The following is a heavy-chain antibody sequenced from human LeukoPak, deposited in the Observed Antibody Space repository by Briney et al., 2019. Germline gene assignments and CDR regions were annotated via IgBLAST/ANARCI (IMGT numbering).Heavy chain of an antibody. J-gene: IGHJ4*02. V-gene: IGHV1-2*02. CDR3: ARDYSGSYWVDY. D-gene: IGHD1-26*01. Sequence: PGASVKVSCKASGYTFTIYGINWVRQAPGQGLEWMGWINPNSGGTNYAQKFQGRVTMTRDTSISTAYMELSRLRSDDTAVYYCARDYSGSYWVDYWGQGTLVTVSS. CDR2: INPNSGGT. CDR1: GYTFTIYG.